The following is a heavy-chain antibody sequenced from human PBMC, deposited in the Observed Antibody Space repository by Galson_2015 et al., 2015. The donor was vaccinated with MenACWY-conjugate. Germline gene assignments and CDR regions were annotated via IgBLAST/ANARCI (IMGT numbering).Heavy chain of an antibody. V-gene: IGHV3-49*03. D-gene: IGHD3-22*01. CDR3: SIDKYSGGYYVDY. CDR2: IRSKAYGGTK. CDR1: GVTFGDYA. Sequence: AMILPCAAAGVTFGDYAMSWCRQAPGKGLEWVGFIRSKAYGGTKEYAASVKGRFTISRDDYKSIAYLQMNSLKTDDAVVYCCSIDKYSGGYYVDYWGQGTLVTVSS. J-gene: IGHJ4*02.